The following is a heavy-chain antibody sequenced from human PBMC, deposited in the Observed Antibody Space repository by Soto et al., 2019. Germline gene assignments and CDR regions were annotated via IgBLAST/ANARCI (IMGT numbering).Heavy chain of an antibody. D-gene: IGHD2-15*01. CDR1: GGSINSSTNY. CDR2: IYYSGTT. V-gene: IGHV4-30-4*01. CDR3: VRVIVVSCGSSGYPDL. J-gene: IGHJ5*02. Sequence: SQTLSHTCSVSGGSINSSTNYWSWIRQTQSRGLEWIGYIYYSGTTYYNPSLKSRVTISIDTSKNQFSLSLTSVVAADTAVYYCVRVIVVSCGSSGYPDLCGTGTLGSVSS.